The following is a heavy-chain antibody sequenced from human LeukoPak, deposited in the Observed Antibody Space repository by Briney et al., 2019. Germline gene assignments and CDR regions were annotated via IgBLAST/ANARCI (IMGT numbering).Heavy chain of an antibody. J-gene: IGHJ4*02. Sequence: PSGTLSLTCTVSGGSISGYFWSWIRQSPGKGLEWIAYISYSRSTSYNPSLKSRVTISVDTSKDQFSLKLTSVTAADTAVYYCARHGAAMVTYPLDYWGQGTLVTVSS. CDR3: ARHGAAMVTYPLDY. CDR1: GGSISGYF. V-gene: IGHV4-59*08. CDR2: ISYSRST. D-gene: IGHD5-18*01.